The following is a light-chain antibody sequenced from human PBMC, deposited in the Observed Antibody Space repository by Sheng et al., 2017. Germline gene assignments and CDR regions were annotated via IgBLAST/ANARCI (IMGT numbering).Light chain of an antibody. CDR3: QQYNSYPWT. V-gene: IGKV1-33*01. J-gene: IGKJ1*01. CDR1: QDISNH. Sequence: DIQMTQSPSSLSASVGDRVTITCQASQDISNHLNWYQQKPGKAPKLLIYDASYLETGVPSRFSGSGSGTDFNFTISSLQPDDFATYYCQQYNSYPWTFGQGTKVEIK. CDR2: DAS.